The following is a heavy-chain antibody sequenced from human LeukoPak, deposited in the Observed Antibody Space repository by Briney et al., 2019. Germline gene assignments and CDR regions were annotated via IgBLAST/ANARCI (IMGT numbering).Heavy chain of an antibody. CDR2: INHSGST. J-gene: IGHJ5*02. CDR1: GGSFSGYY. V-gene: IGHV4-34*01. Sequence: SETLSLTCAVYGGSFSGYYWSWIRQAPGKGLEWIGEINHSGSTNYNPSLKSRVTISVDTSKNQFSLKLTSVTAADTAVYYCASSISIATRPGSWFDPWGQGTLVTVSS. D-gene: IGHD6-6*01. CDR3: ASSISIATRPGSWFDP.